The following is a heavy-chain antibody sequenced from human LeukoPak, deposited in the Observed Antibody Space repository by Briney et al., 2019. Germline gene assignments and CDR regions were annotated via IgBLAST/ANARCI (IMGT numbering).Heavy chain of an antibody. CDR3: AELGITMIGGV. CDR1: GFTFSSYE. D-gene: IGHD3-10*02. CDR2: ISSSGSTI. Sequence: GALRLSCAASGFTFSSYEMNWVRQAPGKGLEWVSYISSSGSTIYYADSVKGRFTISRDNAKNSLYLQMNSLRAEDTAVYYCAELGITMIGGVWGKGTTVTISS. V-gene: IGHV3-48*03. J-gene: IGHJ6*04.